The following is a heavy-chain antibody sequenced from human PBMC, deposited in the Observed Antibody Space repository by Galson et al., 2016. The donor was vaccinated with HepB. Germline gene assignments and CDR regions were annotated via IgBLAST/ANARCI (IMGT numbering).Heavy chain of an antibody. Sequence: SLRLSCAASEFTFSSFVMGWVRQAPGKGLEWVSAISASGGSTYYADSVKGRSAISRDDSKNTVYLQMNSLRAEDTAVYFCAKAGYDYQHYPMDVWGQGTTVTVSS. J-gene: IGHJ6*02. D-gene: IGHD5-12*01. CDR2: ISASGGST. CDR1: EFTFSSFV. CDR3: AKAGYDYQHYPMDV. V-gene: IGHV3-23*01.